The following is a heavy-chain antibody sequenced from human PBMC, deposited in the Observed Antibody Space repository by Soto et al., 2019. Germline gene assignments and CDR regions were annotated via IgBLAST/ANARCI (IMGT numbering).Heavy chain of an antibody. CDR1: GYSFTIYC. CDR3: ARRGYSTYNWGYFFDY. J-gene: IGHJ4*02. CDR2: IYPGDSDT. Sequence: PGESVKISGKGSGYSFTIYCIGWVLLMLWKGLEWMGIIYPGDSDTRYSPSFQGQVTISADKSISTAYLQWSSLKASDTAIYYCARRGYSTYNWGYFFDYWGQGTLVTVSS. V-gene: IGHV5-51*01. D-gene: IGHD5-12*01.